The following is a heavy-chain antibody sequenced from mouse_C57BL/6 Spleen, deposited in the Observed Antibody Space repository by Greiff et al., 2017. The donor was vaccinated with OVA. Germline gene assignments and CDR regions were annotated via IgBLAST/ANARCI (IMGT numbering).Heavy chain of an antibody. CDR1: GFTFSDYY. Sequence: EVQLVESEGGLVQPGSSMKLSCTASGFTFSDYYMAWVRQVPEKGLEWVANINYDGSSTYYLDSLKSRFIISRDNAKNILYLQMSSLKSEDTATYYCARDGGYYGYFDVWGTGTTVTVSS. CDR2: INYDGSST. CDR3: ARDGGYYGYFDV. D-gene: IGHD2-2*01. J-gene: IGHJ1*03. V-gene: IGHV5-16*01.